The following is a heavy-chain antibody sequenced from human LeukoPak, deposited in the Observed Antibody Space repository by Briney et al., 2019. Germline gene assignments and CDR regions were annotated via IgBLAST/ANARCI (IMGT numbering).Heavy chain of an antibody. CDR1: GGSISSSSYY. J-gene: IGHJ4*02. CDR2: IYYSGST. D-gene: IGHD3-10*01. Sequence: SETLSLTCTVSGGSISSSSYYWGWIRQPPGKGLEWIGSIYYSGSTYYNPSLKSRVTISVDTSKNQFSLKLSSVTAADTAVYYCARVRRITMVRGVIIDYWGQGTLVTVSS. V-gene: IGHV4-39*07. CDR3: ARVRRITMVRGVIIDY.